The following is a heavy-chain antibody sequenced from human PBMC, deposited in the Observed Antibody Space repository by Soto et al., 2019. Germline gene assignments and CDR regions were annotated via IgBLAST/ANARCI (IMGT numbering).Heavy chain of an antibody. J-gene: IGHJ6*02. Sequence: GGSLRLSCAASGFTFSSYGMHWVRQAPGKGLEWVAVIWYDGSNKYYADSVKGRFTISRDNSKNTLYLQMNSLRAEDTAVYYCARDDCSSTRVCYYYYGMDVWGQGTTVTVSS. CDR2: IWYDGSNK. D-gene: IGHD2-2*01. CDR3: ARDDCSSTRVCYYYYGMDV. CDR1: GFTFSSYG. V-gene: IGHV3-33*01.